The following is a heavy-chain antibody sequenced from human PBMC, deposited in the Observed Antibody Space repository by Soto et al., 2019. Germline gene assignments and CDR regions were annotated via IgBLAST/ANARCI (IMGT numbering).Heavy chain of an antibody. V-gene: IGHV4-39*01. CDR2: IYYSGTT. D-gene: IGHD3-10*01. J-gene: IGHJ4*02. CDR1: GGSIRSTSYY. Sequence: SEMLSLTCTVSGGSIRSTSYYWGWIRQPPGKGLEWIGSIYYSGTTYYNPSLKSRVTISVETSKNQFSLKLSSVTAADTAMYYCARHTSVTITYYYSSGTYAFDYWGQGTLVTVSS. CDR3: ARHTSVTITYYYSSGTYAFDY.